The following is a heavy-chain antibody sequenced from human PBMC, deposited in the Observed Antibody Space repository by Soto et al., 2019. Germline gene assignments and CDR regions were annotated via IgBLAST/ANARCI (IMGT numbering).Heavy chain of an antibody. CDR3: ERDFSCDGDCNGYFDH. J-gene: IGHJ4*02. D-gene: IGHD2-21*02. V-gene: IGHV4-31*03. CDR2: IYQSGST. CDR1: GSSIKNSDGYY. Sequence: QVQLQESGPGLVKPSQTLSLTCTVSGSSIKNSDGYYWSWLRQRPGKGLEWIGFIYQSGSTDYNPSLRDRVTMSVDTSMNQFSLKLTSVTAAATAVYYCERDFSCDGDCNGYFDHWRQGTLVTVSS.